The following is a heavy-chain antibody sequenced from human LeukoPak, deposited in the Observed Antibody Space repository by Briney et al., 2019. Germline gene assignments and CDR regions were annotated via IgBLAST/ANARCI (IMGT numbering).Heavy chain of an antibody. Sequence: PSETLSLTCTVSADSISTGNYYWGWIRQPPGKGLEWIGSVYYTGRTYDNPSLKSRVTISVDTSKNQFSLKLNSVTAADTAVYYCATTPHYEGGGFDIWGQGTMVTVSS. D-gene: IGHD3-16*01. J-gene: IGHJ3*02. CDR1: ADSISTGNYY. CDR2: VYYTGRT. CDR3: ATTPHYEGGGFDI. V-gene: IGHV4-39*01.